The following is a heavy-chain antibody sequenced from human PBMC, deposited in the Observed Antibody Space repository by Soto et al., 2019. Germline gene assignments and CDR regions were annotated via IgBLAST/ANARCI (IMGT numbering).Heavy chain of an antibody. V-gene: IGHV3-21*06. CDR1: GFTFSNYR. J-gene: IGHJ6*02. CDR2: ISGSGKDT. D-gene: IGHD6-6*01. CDR3: ARVHLVRTSSYYCGMDA. Sequence: VGSLRLSCATSGFTFSNYRMNWVREAPGKGLEWVASISGSGKDTFYRDSVKGRFTISRDNAESSLVLQMNSLTVDDTAVYHCARVHLVRTSSYYCGMDAWGPGTTVTVSS.